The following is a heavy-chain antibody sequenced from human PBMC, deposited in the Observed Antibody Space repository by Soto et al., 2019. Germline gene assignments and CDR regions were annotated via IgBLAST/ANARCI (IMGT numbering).Heavy chain of an antibody. V-gene: IGHV3-23*01. J-gene: IGHJ4*02. Sequence: GGSLRLSCAASTFIFTNYAMSWVRQAPGEGLEWVSAISGSGGTTYYAESVKGRFSISRDNSKNTLYLHLNSLRVEDAAIYYCATISDRGIAAALDFWGQGTLVTVSS. D-gene: IGHD6-13*01. CDR1: TFIFTNYA. CDR3: ATISDRGIAAALDF. CDR2: ISGSGGTT.